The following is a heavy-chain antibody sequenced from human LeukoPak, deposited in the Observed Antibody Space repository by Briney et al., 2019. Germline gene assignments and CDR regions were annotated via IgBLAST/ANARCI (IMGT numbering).Heavy chain of an antibody. V-gene: IGHV3-48*03. CDR2: ISSSGSTI. Sequence: PGGSLRLSCAASGFTFSSYEMNWVRQAPGKGLEWVSYISSSGSTIYYADSVKGRFTISRDNAKNSLYLQMNRLRAEDTAVYYCARDHPKYYFDYWGQGTLVTVSS. J-gene: IGHJ4*02. CDR1: GFTFSSYE. CDR3: ARDHPKYYFDY.